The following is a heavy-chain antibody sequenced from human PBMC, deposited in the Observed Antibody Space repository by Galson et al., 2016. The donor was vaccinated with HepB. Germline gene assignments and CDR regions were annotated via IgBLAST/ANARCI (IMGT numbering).Heavy chain of an antibody. CDR1: GFTFSSYA. CDR2: ISGSGYST. J-gene: IGHJ5*02. CDR3: ARDGTGSRNGFDP. V-gene: IGHV3-23*01. Sequence: SLRLSCAASGFTFSSYAMSWVRQAPGKGLEWVSGISGSGYSTFYADSVQGRFTISRDNSKNTLYLQMNSLRDEDTAVYYCARDGTGSRNGFDPWGQGTLVTVSS. D-gene: IGHD1-1*01.